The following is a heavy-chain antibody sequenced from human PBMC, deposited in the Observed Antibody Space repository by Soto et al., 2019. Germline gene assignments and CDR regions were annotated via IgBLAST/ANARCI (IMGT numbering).Heavy chain of an antibody. J-gene: IGHJ4*02. CDR2: ISGSGGST. Sequence: RLSCAASGFTFRSYPMTWVRQAPGKGLEWVSAISGSGGSTYYADSVKGRFTISRDNSKNTLYLQMNILRAEDTAVYYCAKVYDGIAAPAYWGQGTLVTVSS. D-gene: IGHD6-13*01. V-gene: IGHV3-23*01. CDR3: AKVYDGIAAPAY. CDR1: GFTFRSYP.